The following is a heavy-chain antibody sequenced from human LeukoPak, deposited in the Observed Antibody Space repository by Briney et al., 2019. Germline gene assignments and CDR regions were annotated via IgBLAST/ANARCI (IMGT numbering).Heavy chain of an antibody. CDR3: VMTPGDYYYSMDV. Sequence: GGSLRLSCAGSSVSPIRYAMSWVRQAPGKGLEWVSAIRASGGTTFYADSVKGRFTISRDNSKNTLYRQMNSLRADGTGVSCCVMTPGDYYYSMDVWGKGTTVTVSS. CDR2: IRASGGTT. CDR1: SVSPIRYA. J-gene: IGHJ6*03. V-gene: IGHV3-23*01.